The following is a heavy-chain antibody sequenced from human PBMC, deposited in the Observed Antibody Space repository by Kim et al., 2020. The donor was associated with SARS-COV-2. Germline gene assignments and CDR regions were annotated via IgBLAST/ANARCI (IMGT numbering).Heavy chain of an antibody. CDR3: ARGAPTYRKAAAGQTDY. D-gene: IGHD6-13*01. J-gene: IGHJ4*02. CDR1: GFTFSSYS. Sequence: GGSLRLSCAASGFTFSSYSMNWVRQAPGKGLEWVSSISSSSSYIYYADSVKGRFTISRDNAKNSLYLQMNSLRAEDTAVYYCARGAPTYRKAAAGQTDYWGQGTLVTVSS. CDR2: ISSSSSYI. V-gene: IGHV3-21*01.